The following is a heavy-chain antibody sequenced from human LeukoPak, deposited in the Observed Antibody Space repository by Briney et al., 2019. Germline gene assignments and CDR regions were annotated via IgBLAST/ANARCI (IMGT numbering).Heavy chain of an antibody. CDR2: IYYSGST. D-gene: IGHD6-13*01. Sequence: SETQSLTCTVSDGSISTSDYYWGWIRQPPGKGLEWIGSIYYSGSTYYNPSLKSRVTISVDTSKNQFSLRLTSVTAADTVVYYCARAYSSSWCDAFDIWGQGTMVTVSS. CDR1: DGSISTSDYY. J-gene: IGHJ3*02. CDR3: ARAYSSSWCDAFDI. V-gene: IGHV4-39*07.